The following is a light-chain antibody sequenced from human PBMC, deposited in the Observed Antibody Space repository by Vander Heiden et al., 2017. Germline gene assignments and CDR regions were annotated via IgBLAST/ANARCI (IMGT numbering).Light chain of an antibody. CDR2: WAS. CDR3: QQYYSTPYT. CDR1: QSVIYSSNDKNY. J-gene: IGKJ2*01. Sequence: DIVMTPSPDSLAVSLGERATINCKSSQSVIYSSNDKNYLAWYQQKAGQPPKLLIYWASTRESGVPDRFSGSGSGTDFTLTISSLQAEDVAVYYCQQYYSTPYTFGQGTKV. V-gene: IGKV4-1*01.